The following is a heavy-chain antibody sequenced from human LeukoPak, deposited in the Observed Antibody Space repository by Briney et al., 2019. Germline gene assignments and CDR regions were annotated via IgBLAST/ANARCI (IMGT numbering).Heavy chain of an antibody. V-gene: IGHV4-4*07. J-gene: IGHJ4*02. CDR1: GGSFSSYY. D-gene: IGHD5-24*01. Sequence: SETLSPTCTVSGGSFSSYYWSWIRQPAGKGLEWIGRIYTSGSTNYNSSLKSRVTMSVDTSKNQVSLKLSSVTAADTAVYYCATGDGYNSFDYWGQGTLVTVSS. CDR2: IYTSGST. CDR3: ATGDGYNSFDY.